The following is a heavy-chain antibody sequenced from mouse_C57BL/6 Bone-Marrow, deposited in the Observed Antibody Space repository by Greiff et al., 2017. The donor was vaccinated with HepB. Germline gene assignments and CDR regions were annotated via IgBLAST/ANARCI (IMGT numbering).Heavy chain of an antibody. CDR3: ARNEDDGYPYAMDY. Sequence: QVQLKQSGPGLVQPSQSLSITCTVSGFSLTSYGVHWVRQSPGKGLEWLGVIWSGGSTDYNAALISRLSISKDNSKSQVFFKMNSLQADDTAIYYCARNEDDGYPYAMDYWGQGTSVTVSS. J-gene: IGHJ4*01. V-gene: IGHV2-2*01. CDR1: GFSLTSYG. D-gene: IGHD2-3*01. CDR2: IWSGGST.